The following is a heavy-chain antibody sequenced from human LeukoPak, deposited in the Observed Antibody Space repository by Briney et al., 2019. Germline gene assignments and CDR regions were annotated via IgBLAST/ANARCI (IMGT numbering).Heavy chain of an antibody. V-gene: IGHV3-7*01. CDR1: GFTFSSYW. Sequence: GGSLRLSCAASGFTFSSYWMSWVRQAPGKGLEWVANIKQDGSEKYYVDSVKGRFTISRDNAKNSLYLQMNSLRAEDTAVYYCARRIDIVVVPADYFDYWGQGTLVTVSS. CDR3: ARRIDIVVVPADYFDY. J-gene: IGHJ4*02. D-gene: IGHD2-2*01. CDR2: IKQDGSEK.